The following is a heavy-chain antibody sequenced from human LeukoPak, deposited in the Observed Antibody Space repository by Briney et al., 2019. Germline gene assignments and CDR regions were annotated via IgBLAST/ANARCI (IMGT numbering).Heavy chain of an antibody. D-gene: IGHD2-2*03. CDR3: ARGSFQDMDYYFDY. CDR2: IYTSGST. Sequence: PSETLSLTCTVSGGSISSYYWSWIRQPAGKGLEWIGRIYTSGSTNYNPSLKSRVTMSVDTSKNQFSLKLSSVTAADTAVYCCARGSFQDMDYYFDYWGQGTLVTVSS. J-gene: IGHJ4*02. V-gene: IGHV4-4*07. CDR1: GGSISSYY.